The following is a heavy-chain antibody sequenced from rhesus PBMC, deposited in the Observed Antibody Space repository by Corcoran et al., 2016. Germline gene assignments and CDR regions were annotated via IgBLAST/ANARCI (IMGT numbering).Heavy chain of an antibody. CDR3: ARHARYGNYFYFDY. J-gene: IGHJ4*01. CDR2: IYGSGSST. D-gene: IGHD4-35*01. V-gene: IGHV4-169*01. Sequence: QLQLQESGPGLVKPSETLSVTCAVSGGSISSNYWSWIRQPPGQGLEWIGRIYGSGSSTNYNPSLKSRVTLSVDTSKNQLSLKLSSVTAADTAVYYCARHARYGNYFYFDYWGQGVLVTVSS. CDR1: GGSISSNY.